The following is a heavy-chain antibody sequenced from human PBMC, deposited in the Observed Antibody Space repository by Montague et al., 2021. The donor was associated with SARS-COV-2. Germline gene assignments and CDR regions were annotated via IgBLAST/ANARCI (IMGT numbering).Heavy chain of an antibody. CDR1: GDSVFRNSVA. D-gene: IGHD6-19*01. CDR3: VRYSGWFSFDF. Sequence: CAISGDSVFRNSVAWRWIRQSPSRGLEWLGRTYYRSKCYSDYAPSVRGRLTVNPDASKNEFSLELNYVTPVDTAVYDCVRYSGWFSFDFWGQGTLVTVSS. J-gene: IGHJ4*02. CDR2: TYYRSKCYS. V-gene: IGHV6-1*01.